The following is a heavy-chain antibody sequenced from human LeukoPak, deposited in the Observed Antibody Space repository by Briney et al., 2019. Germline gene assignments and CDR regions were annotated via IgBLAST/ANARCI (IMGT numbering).Heavy chain of an antibody. CDR2: ISISGTYI. Sequence: GGSLRLSCVASAFTFSTYTMNWVRQAPGKGLEWASSISISGTYIYYADSIKGRFTISRDNAKNSLYLQMNSLRAEDTAVYYCARDRGAYCGGDCYLGFDYWGRGTLVTVSS. V-gene: IGHV3-21*01. CDR3: ARDRGAYCGGDCYLGFDY. J-gene: IGHJ4*01. D-gene: IGHD2-21*02. CDR1: AFTFSTYT.